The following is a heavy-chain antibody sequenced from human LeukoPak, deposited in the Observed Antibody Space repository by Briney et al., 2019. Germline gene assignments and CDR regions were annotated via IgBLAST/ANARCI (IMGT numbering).Heavy chain of an antibody. CDR3: ARDVRYCSSTSCYFYSAFDY. D-gene: IGHD2-2*01. J-gene: IGHJ4*02. CDR2: INPNSGGT. V-gene: IGHV1-2*02. CDR1: GYTFTGYY. Sequence: ASVKVSCKASGYTFTGYYMHWVRQAPGQGLEWMGWINPNSGGTNYAQKFQGRVTMTRDTSISTAYMELSRLRSDDTAVYYCARDVRYCSSTSCYFYSAFDYWGQGTLVTVSS.